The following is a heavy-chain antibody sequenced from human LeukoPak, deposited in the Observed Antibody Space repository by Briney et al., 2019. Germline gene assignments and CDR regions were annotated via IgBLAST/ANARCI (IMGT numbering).Heavy chain of an antibody. J-gene: IGHJ3*02. V-gene: IGHV3-23*01. CDR1: GFTFSSSA. CDR2: MSGSGGNT. Sequence: GGSLRLSCAASGFTFSSSAMNWVRQAPGKGLEWVSAMSGSGGNTYYADSVKGRFTISRDNSKNTLYLQMNSLRAEDTAVYYCAKEIVVGGGWWAFDIWGQGTMVTVSS. D-gene: IGHD2-21*01. CDR3: AKEIVVGGGWWAFDI.